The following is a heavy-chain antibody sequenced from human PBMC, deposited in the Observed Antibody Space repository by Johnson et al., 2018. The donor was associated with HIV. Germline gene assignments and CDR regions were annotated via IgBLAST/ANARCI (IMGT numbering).Heavy chain of an antibody. CDR1: GFTFSNYA. CDR3: ARAGYSNYDRAFDI. CDR2: ISYDGSDK. Sequence: QVQLVESGGGVVRPGRSLRLSCAASGFTFSNYAMHWVRQAPGKGLEWVALISYDGSDKYYGDSVKGRFTISRDNSKNTLYLQMNSLRAEDTALYYCARAGYSNYDRAFDIWGQGTMVTVSS. V-gene: IGHV3-30*03. J-gene: IGHJ3*02. D-gene: IGHD4-11*01.